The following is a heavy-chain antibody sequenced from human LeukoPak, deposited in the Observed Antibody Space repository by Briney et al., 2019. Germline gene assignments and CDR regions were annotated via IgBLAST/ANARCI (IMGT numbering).Heavy chain of an antibody. Sequence: PGGSLRLSCAASGFTFSSYSMNWVRQAPGKGLEWVSSISSSSSYIYYADSVKGRFTISRDNAKNSLYLQMNSLRAEDTAVYYCASRSYYEYYFDYWGQGTLVTVSS. CDR2: ISSSSSYI. V-gene: IGHV3-21*01. D-gene: IGHD3-10*01. CDR3: ASRSYYEYYFDY. J-gene: IGHJ4*02. CDR1: GFTFSSYS.